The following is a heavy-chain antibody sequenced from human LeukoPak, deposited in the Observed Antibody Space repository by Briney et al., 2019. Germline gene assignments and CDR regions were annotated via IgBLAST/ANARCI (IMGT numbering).Heavy chain of an antibody. V-gene: IGHV1-2*02. D-gene: IGHD1-1*01. CDR2: INPNSGGT. Sequence: ASVKVSCKASGYTFTGYYMHWVRQAPGQGLEWMGWINPNSGGTDHAQKFQGRVTMTRDTSISTAYMELSRLRSDDTAVYYCARGAPWSYYYYYMDVWGKGTTVTVSS. CDR1: GYTFTGYY. J-gene: IGHJ6*03. CDR3: ARGAPWSYYYYYMDV.